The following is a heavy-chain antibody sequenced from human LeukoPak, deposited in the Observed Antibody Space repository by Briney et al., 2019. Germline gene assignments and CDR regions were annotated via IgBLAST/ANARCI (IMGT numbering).Heavy chain of an antibody. D-gene: IGHD1-26*01. J-gene: IGHJ4*02. CDR2: INAGNGNT. Sequence: GASVKVSCKVSGYTLTELSMHWVRQAPGQRLEWMGWINAGNGNTKYSQEFQGRVTITRDTSASTAYMELSSLRSEDMAVYYCARESYYFDYWGQGTLVTVSS. CDR1: GYTLTELS. V-gene: IGHV1-3*03. CDR3: ARESYYFDY.